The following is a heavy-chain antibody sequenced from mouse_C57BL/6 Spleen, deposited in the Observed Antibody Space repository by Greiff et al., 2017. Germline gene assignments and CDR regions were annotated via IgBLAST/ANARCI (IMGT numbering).Heavy chain of an antibody. CDR3: ARGGLTGGY. D-gene: IGHD4-1*01. Sequence: QVQLQQPGAELVKPGASVQLSCKASGYTFTSYWMQWVKQRPGQGLEWIGEIDPSDSYTNYNQKFKGKATLTVDTSSSTAYMQLSSLTSEDSAVYYCARGGLTGGYWGQGTLVTVSA. J-gene: IGHJ3*01. V-gene: IGHV1-50*01. CDR2: IDPSDSYT. CDR1: GYTFTSYW.